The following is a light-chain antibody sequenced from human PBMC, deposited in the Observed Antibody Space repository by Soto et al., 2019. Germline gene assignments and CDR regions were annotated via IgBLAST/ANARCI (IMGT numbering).Light chain of an antibody. CDR2: EVS. Sequence: QSALTQPPSASGSPGQSVTISCTGTSSDVGGYNFVSWYQQHPGKAPKLMIYEVSERPSGVPDRFSGSKSGNTASLTVSGRQAEDEADYYCSSYAGSNSVVFGGGTKLTVL. V-gene: IGLV2-8*01. J-gene: IGLJ2*01. CDR3: SSYAGSNSVV. CDR1: SSDVGGYNF.